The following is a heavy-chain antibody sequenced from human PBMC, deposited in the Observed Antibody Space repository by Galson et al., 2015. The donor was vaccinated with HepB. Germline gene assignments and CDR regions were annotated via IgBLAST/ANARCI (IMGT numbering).Heavy chain of an antibody. CDR1: GYSFTTNW. Sequence: QSGAEVKKPGESLKISCKGSGYSFTTNWIGWVRQMPGKGLEWVGIIYPGDSDTRYSPSFQGHVTVSVDKSISTAYLQWSSLKASDTAIFYCARLIKGSTYTTSHWYFDLWGRGTLVTVSS. CDR3: ARLIKGSTYTTSHWYFDL. J-gene: IGHJ2*01. V-gene: IGHV5-51*03. CDR2: IYPGDSDT. D-gene: IGHD2-2*02.